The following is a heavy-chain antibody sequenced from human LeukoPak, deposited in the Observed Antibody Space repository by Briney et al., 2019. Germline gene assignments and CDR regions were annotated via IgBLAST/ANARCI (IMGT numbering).Heavy chain of an antibody. Sequence: SGPTLVKPTQTLTLTCTFSGFSLSTSAVGVGWIRQPPGKALERLALTYSDDDRRYIPTLKSRLTITKDTSKNQVVLTITNMDPVDTATYYCSHRKYYYDSSGYHDAFDIWGQGTMVTVSS. J-gene: IGHJ3*02. CDR3: SHRKYYYDSSGYHDAFDI. CDR1: GFSLSTSAVG. V-gene: IGHV2-5*02. D-gene: IGHD3-22*01. CDR2: TYSDDDR.